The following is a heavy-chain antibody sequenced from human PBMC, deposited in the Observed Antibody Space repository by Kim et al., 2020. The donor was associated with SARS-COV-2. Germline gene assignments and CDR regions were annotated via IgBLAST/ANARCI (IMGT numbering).Heavy chain of an antibody. CDR2: IYTSGST. J-gene: IGHJ6*02. CDR1: GGSISSYY. D-gene: IGHD2-2*01. CDR3: ARDNGHCSSTSCFPYYYYGMDD. Sequence: SETLSLTCTVSGGSISSYYWSWIRQPAGKGLEWIGRIYTSGSTNYNPSLKSRVTMSVDTSKNQFSLKLSSVTAADTAVYYCARDNGHCSSTSCFPYYYYGMDDWGQGTTVTVSS. V-gene: IGHV4-4*07.